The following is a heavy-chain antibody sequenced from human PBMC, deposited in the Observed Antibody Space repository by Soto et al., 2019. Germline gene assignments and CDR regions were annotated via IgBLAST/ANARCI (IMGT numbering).Heavy chain of an antibody. CDR1: GFTFGASA. CDR2: IGSRGETYAT. V-gene: IGHV3-73*01. J-gene: IGHJ4*02. D-gene: IGHD1-26*01. Sequence: GGSLRLSCASSGFTFGASALQWVRQASGKGLEWLGRIGSRGETYATTYADSVKGRFSISRDNFKKTLYLQMNNLRVEDTAIYYCVKDRYEWELNQGFDFWGQGTLVTVSS. CDR3: VKDRYEWELNQGFDF.